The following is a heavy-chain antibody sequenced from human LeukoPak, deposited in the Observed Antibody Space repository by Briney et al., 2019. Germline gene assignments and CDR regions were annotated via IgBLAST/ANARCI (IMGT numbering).Heavy chain of an antibody. Sequence: GGSLRLSCAASGFTFSSYWLHWVRQAPGKGLVWVSRINSDGSSITYADSVKGRFAISRDNAKNTLYLQMNSLRVEDTAVYYCAREGRVSGYDFDCWGQGTLVTVSS. V-gene: IGHV3-74*03. CDR2: INSDGSSI. CDR3: AREGRVSGYDFDC. CDR1: GFTFSSYW. D-gene: IGHD5-12*01. J-gene: IGHJ4*02.